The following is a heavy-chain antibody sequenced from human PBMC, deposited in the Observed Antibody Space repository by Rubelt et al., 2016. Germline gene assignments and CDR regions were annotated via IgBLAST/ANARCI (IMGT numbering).Heavy chain of an antibody. V-gene: IGHV1-46*01. CDR1: GYTFASYY. CDR2: NNPSGGST. D-gene: IGHD6-13*01. CDR3: ARNHYSSSWYLNP. J-gene: IGHJ5*02. Sequence: QVQLVQSGAGVKKPGASVKVSCKASGYTFASYYMHWVRQAAGQGIEWMGINNPSGGSTSYAQKFQGRVTMTRDTSTSTGYMELSSLRSEDTAVYYCARNHYSSSWYLNPWGQGTLVTVSS.